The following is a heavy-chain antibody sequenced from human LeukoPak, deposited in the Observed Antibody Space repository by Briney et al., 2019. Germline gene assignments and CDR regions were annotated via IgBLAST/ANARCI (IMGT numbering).Heavy chain of an antibody. CDR1: GFTFSSYG. D-gene: IGHD3-10*01. V-gene: IGHV3-23*01. J-gene: IGHJ4*02. CDR2: ISGSGGST. Sequence: GGSLRLSCAASGFTFSSYGMSWVRQAPGKGLEWVSAISGSGGSTYYADSVKGRFTISRDNSKNTLCLQMNSLRAEDTAVYYCAKIRSGSYYNIWGQGTLVTVSS. CDR3: AKIRSGSYYNI.